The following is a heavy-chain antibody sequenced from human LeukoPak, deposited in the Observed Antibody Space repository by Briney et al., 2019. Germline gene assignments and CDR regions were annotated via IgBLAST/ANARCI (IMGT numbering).Heavy chain of an antibody. CDR3: ARDYNVDTAMVIDY. Sequence: GGSLRLSCATSGFTFSSYAMHWVRQAPGKGLEWVAVISYDGSNKYYADSVKGRFTISRDNSKNALYLQMNSLRAEDTAVYYCARDYNVDTAMVIDYWGQGTLVTVSS. J-gene: IGHJ4*02. V-gene: IGHV3-30-3*01. D-gene: IGHD5-18*01. CDR1: GFTFSSYA. CDR2: ISYDGSNK.